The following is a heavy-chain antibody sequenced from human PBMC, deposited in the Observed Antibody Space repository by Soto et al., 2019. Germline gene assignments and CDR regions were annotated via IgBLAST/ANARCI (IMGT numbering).Heavy chain of an antibody. D-gene: IGHD1-26*01. J-gene: IGHJ4*02. Sequence: RASVNVSVKVSASPVTSNDIGFGRRAPGQGLEWMGCIITYNENLDSAPKFQDRLTMTTDTSTTTAYMELSNLRSDDTALYYCAYVGGTTNGDYYFDLWGQGTTVPVSP. CDR1: ASPVTSND. CDR2: IITYNENL. CDR3: AYVGGTTNGDYYFDL. V-gene: IGHV1-18*04.